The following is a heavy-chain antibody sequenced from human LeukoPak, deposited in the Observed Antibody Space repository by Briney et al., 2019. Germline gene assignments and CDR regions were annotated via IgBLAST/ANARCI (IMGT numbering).Heavy chain of an antibody. CDR1: GYSISSGYY. Sequence: SETLSLTCAVSGYSISSGYYWGWIRQPPGKGLEWIGVINHSGSTNYNPSLKSRVTISVDTSKNQFSLKLSSVTAADTAVYYCARGEDSSGWFVYWGQGTLVTVSS. V-gene: IGHV4-38-2*01. CDR3: ARGEDSSGWFVY. D-gene: IGHD6-19*01. J-gene: IGHJ4*02. CDR2: INHSGST.